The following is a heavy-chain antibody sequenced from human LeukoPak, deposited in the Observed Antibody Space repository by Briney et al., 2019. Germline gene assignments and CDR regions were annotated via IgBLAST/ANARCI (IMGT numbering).Heavy chain of an antibody. J-gene: IGHJ4*02. CDR3: ANHLACGSTSCPSFDY. V-gene: IGHV3-21*01. CDR1: GFTFSDYS. CDR2: ISDDSNYI. Sequence: GGSLRPPCAASGFTFSDYSMNWVRQAPGKGLEWVSSISDDSNYIYYADSVKGRFTISRDNAKNSLYLQMNSLRAEDTAVYYCANHLACGSTSCPSFDYWGQGTLVTVSS. D-gene: IGHD2-2*01.